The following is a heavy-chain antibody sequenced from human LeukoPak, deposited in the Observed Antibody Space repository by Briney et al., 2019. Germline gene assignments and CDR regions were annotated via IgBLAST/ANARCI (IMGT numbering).Heavy chain of an antibody. Sequence: PGKSLTLSCVASGFNFDNYAMHWVRQPLGKGLEWVAVISHDERTKYYADSMKGRITISRDNAKNSLYLQMSSLRAEDTAVYYCARGGDEYQLLASISYWGQGTLVTVSS. D-gene: IGHD2-2*01. CDR2: ISHDERTK. CDR1: GFNFDNYA. J-gene: IGHJ4*02. V-gene: IGHV3-30*04. CDR3: ARGGDEYQLLASISY.